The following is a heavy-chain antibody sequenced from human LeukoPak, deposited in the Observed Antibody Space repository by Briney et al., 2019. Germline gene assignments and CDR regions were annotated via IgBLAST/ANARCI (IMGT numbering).Heavy chain of an antibody. V-gene: IGHV4-39*01. CDR2: IHYSGNT. Sequence: SETLSLTCTVSGGSTSSSNYYWGWIRQPPGKGLEWIVGIHYSGNTYYNPSLKSRVTISIDTSKNQFSLKLSSVTAADTAVYYCARLGAGPTYYDFWSGYSSFYFDYWGQGTLVTVSS. J-gene: IGHJ4*02. CDR3: ARLGAGPTYYDFWSGYSSFYFDY. D-gene: IGHD3-3*01. CDR1: GGSTSSSNYY.